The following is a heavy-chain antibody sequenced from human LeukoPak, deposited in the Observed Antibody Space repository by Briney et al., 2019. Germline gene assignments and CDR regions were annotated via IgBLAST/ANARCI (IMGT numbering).Heavy chain of an antibody. V-gene: IGHV4-30-2*01. J-gene: IGHJ4*02. CDR3: ARSYSSSWHQYPYFDY. D-gene: IGHD6-13*01. CDR2: IYHSGST. Sequence: SETLSLTCAVSGGSISSGGYSWSWIRQPPGKGLEWIGYIYHSGSTYYNPSLKSRVTISVDRPKNQFSLKLSSVTAADTAVYYCARSYSSSWHQYPYFDYWGQGTLVTVSS. CDR1: GGSISSGGYS.